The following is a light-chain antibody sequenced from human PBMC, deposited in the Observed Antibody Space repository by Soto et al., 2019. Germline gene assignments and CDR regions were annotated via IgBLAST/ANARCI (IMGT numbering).Light chain of an antibody. CDR2: DAS. CDR3: QQYNNWPPWT. CDR1: QNIVTS. V-gene: IGKV3-11*01. J-gene: IGKJ1*01. Sequence: EIVLTQSPATLSLSPGERATLSCRVGQNIVTSLVWSQQKPGQSPRLLIYDASHRATGVPARFSGSGSGTDFTLTISSLEPEDFAVYYCQQYNNWPPWTFGQGTKVDIK.